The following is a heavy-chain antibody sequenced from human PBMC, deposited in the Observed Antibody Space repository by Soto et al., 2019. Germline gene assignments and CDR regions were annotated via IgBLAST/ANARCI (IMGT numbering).Heavy chain of an antibody. CDR1: GYTFSNYP. J-gene: IGHJ4*02. V-gene: IGHV1-3*01. D-gene: IGHD3-10*01. CDR2: INAGNGDT. Sequence: QVQLVQSGAEVKKPGASVKVSCKTSGYTFSNYPVHWVRQAPGQRLEWMGWINAGNGDTKYSQKFQGGVTITRETSASTAYMEVSSLRSEDTAVYYCALAMLRGIIVFDYWGQGTLVTVSS. CDR3: ALAMLRGIIVFDY.